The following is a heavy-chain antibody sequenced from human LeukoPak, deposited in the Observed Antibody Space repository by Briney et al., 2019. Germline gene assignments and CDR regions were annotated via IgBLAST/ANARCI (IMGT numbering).Heavy chain of an antibody. CDR2: ISSTSSTI. CDR3: ARDPSRFQDYHYYGMDV. CDR1: GFTFSSYS. V-gene: IGHV3-48*01. D-gene: IGHD4/OR15-4a*01. Sequence: GGSLRLSCAASGFTFSSYSMNWVRQAPGKALEWVSYISSTSSTIFYADSVKGRFTISRDNAKNSLYLQMNSLRAEDTAVYYCARDPSRFQDYHYYGMDVWGQGTTVTVSS. J-gene: IGHJ6*02.